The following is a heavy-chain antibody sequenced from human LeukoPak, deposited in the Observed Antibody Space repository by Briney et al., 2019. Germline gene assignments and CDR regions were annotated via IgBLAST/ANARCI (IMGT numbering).Heavy chain of an antibody. CDR1: GGSISSSSYY. J-gene: IGHJ6*02. CDR3: ASRADCSSTSCPYYYYYYGMDV. D-gene: IGHD2-2*01. CDR2: IYYSGST. V-gene: IGHV4-39*01. Sequence: PSETLSLTCTVSGGSISSSSYYWGWIRQPPGEGLEWIGSIYYSGSTYYNPSLKSRVTISVDTSKNQFSLKLSSVTAADTAVYYCASRADCSSTSCPYYYYYYGMDVWGQGTTVTVSS.